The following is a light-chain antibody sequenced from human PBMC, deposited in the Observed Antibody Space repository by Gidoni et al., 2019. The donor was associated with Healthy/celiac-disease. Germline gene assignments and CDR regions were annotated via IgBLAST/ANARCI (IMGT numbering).Light chain of an antibody. CDR3: QQYYSTPS. CDR2: RAS. J-gene: IGKJ4*01. V-gene: IGKV4-1*01. CDR1: QSVLSSFNNNNY. Sequence: DIVMTQSPDSLAVSLGERATIRCKSSQSVLSSFNNNNYLTWYQQKPGQPPNLLIYRASTRESGVPDRFSGSGSVTDFTLTISSLQAEDVAVYYCQQYYSTPSFGGGTKVEIK.